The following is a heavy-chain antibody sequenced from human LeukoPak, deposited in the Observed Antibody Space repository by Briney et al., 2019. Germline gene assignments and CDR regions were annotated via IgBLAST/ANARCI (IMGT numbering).Heavy chain of an antibody. CDR2: IYYSGST. CDR1: GGSISSHY. Sequence: SETLSLTCTVSGGSISSHYWSWIRQPPGKGLEWIGYIYYSGSTNYNPSLKSRVTISVDTSKNQFSLKLSSVTAADTAVYYCAHSPPDYYYYIDVWGKGTTVTVSS. J-gene: IGHJ6*03. CDR3: AHSPPDYYYYIDV. V-gene: IGHV4-59*11.